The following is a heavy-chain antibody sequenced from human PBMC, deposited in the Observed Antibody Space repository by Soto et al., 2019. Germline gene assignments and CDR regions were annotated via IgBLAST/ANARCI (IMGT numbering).Heavy chain of an antibody. Sequence: AAVKCSFKASGYTFTSYGISWVRQAPGQGLEWMGWISAYNGNTNYAQKLQGRVTMTKDTSTSKAYMELRSLRSDETAVYYCERGEEYIAARTPMDVWGQRTTVTVSS. D-gene: IGHD6-6*01. CDR3: ERGEEYIAARTPMDV. V-gene: IGHV1-18*04. CDR2: ISAYNGNT. J-gene: IGHJ6*02. CDR1: GYTFTSYG.